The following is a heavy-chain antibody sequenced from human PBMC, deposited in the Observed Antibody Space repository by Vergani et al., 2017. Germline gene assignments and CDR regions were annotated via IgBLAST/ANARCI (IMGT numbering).Heavy chain of an antibody. J-gene: IGHJ5*02. CDR1: GGSFSGYY. V-gene: IGHV4-34*01. CDR2: INHSGST. Sequence: QVQLQQWGAGLLKPSETLSLTCAVYGGSFSGYYWSWIRQPPGEGLEWIGEINHSGSTNYNPSLKIRVTISVYTSKNQFSLKLSSVTDADTAVYYCAGGWPVLLWFGGVNWFDPWGQGTLVTVSS. CDR3: AGGWPVLLWFGGVNWFDP. D-gene: IGHD3-10*01.